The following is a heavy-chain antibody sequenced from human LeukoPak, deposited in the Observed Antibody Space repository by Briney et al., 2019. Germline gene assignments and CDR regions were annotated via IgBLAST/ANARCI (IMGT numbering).Heavy chain of an antibody. CDR3: ARRLFTFGGVIVEN. CDR2: ISGSGDNT. V-gene: IGHV3-23*01. J-gene: IGHJ4*02. CDR1: GFTFSSYA. Sequence: GGSLRPSCAASGFTFSSYAMNWVRQAPGKGLEWISSISGSGDNTYYSHSVKGRFTISRDNSKNTLYLQMNSLRAEDTAVYYCARRLFTFGGVIVENWGQGTLVTVSS. D-gene: IGHD3-16*02.